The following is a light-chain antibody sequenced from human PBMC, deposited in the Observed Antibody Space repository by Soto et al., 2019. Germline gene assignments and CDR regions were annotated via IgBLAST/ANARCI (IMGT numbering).Light chain of an antibody. Sequence: EVVLTQSPATLPVSAGVTVTLSCRASQSVRTNVAWYQQIPGQAPRLLVYGASTRATGVPARFTGSGSGIEFSLTISSLLSEDSAFYYCQQYFNWPLTWTFGPGTKVQIK. CDR2: GAS. CDR3: QQYFNWPLTWT. J-gene: IGKJ1*01. CDR1: QSVRTN. V-gene: IGKV3-15*01.